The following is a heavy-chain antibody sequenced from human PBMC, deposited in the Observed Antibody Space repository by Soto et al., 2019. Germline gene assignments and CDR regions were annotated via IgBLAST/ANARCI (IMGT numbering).Heavy chain of an antibody. CDR1: GGSVSGNSDA. D-gene: IGHD3-22*01. CDR2: TYYRSKWYN. V-gene: IGHV6-1*01. J-gene: IGHJ4*02. Sequence: SQTLSRTCAISGGSVSGNSDAWNWIRQSPSRGLEWLGRTYYRSKWYNDYAVSVKSRITVTPDTSKNQFSLHLNSVTPEDTAVYYCAREFPHYESSDSYFDYWVQGALVTLS. CDR3: AREFPHYESSDSYFDY.